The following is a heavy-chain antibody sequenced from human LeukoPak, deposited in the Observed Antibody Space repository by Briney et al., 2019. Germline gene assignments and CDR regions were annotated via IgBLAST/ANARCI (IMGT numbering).Heavy chain of an antibody. CDR3: AKEKSDFWIPDS. J-gene: IGHJ4*02. Sequence: GGSLRLSCAASGFTFSSYAMSWVRQAPGKGLEWVSAISPSGGSRYHADSVKGRFAISRDNSKNTLYLQMNSLRAEDTAVYYCAKEKSDFWIPDSWGQGTLVTVSS. V-gene: IGHV3-23*01. CDR1: GFTFSSYA. D-gene: IGHD3-3*01. CDR2: ISPSGGSR.